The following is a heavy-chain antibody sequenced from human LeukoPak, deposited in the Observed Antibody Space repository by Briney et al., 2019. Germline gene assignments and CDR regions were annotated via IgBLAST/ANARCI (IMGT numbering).Heavy chain of an antibody. D-gene: IGHD3-10*01. CDR1: GFTFSTSW. J-gene: IGHJ4*02. V-gene: IGHV3-7*04. CDR2: IKQDGTEE. Sequence: PGGSLRLSCAASGFTFSTSWMTWVRQAPGKGLEWVASIKQDGTEEYYVDSVKGRFTISRDNAKNSQYLQMNSLRADDTAVYYCARDYGSGNFDYWGQGTLVTVSS. CDR3: ARDYGSGNFDY.